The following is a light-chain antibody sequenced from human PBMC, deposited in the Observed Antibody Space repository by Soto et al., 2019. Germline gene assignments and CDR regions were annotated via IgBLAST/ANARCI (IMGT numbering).Light chain of an antibody. V-gene: IGKV1-5*03. CDR3: QQFNSYPPT. CDR2: KAS. CDR1: QSIIIC. Sequence: DSQMTHAPSTLAASVGDRVTITCRAVQSIIICLAWYQQKPGKAPKILIYKASSLDSGVPSRFSGSGSGTEFTLTISSLEPEDFATYYCQQFNSYPPTFGGGTKVDIK. J-gene: IGKJ4*01.